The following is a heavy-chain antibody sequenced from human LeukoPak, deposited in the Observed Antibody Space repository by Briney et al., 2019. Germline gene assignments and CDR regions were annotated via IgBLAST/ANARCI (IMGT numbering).Heavy chain of an antibody. CDR3: AKAPVTSCRGAYCYPFDS. Sequence: GGSLRLSCAASGLTLSTYAMSWVRQTPGKGLEWVAATSSSDAGTYHADSVRGRFTISRDNSKNTLYLQMNSLRAEDAAVYFCAKAPVTSCRGAYCYPFDSWGQGTLVTVSS. V-gene: IGHV3-23*01. D-gene: IGHD2-21*01. CDR1: GLTLSTYA. J-gene: IGHJ4*02. CDR2: TSSSDAGT.